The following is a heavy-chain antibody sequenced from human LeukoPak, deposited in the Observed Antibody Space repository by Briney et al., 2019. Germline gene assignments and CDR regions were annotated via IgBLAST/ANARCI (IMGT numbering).Heavy chain of an antibody. D-gene: IGHD6-13*01. V-gene: IGHV3-21*01. J-gene: IGHJ4*02. CDR3: ARDIAAAGTIDY. CDR2: ISSSSSYI. Sequence: GGPLRLSCAPSEFTFSSYSMNWVRQAPGKGLDWVSSISSSSSYIYYADSVKGRFTISRDNAKNSLYLKMNSLRAEDTAVYYCARDIAAAGTIDYWGQGTLVTVSS. CDR1: EFTFSSYS.